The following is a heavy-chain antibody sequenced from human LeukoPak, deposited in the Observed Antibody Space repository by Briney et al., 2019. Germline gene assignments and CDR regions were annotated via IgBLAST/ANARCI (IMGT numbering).Heavy chain of an antibody. J-gene: IGHJ4*02. CDR2: ISAYNGNT. CDR1: GYTFTSYG. V-gene: IGHV1-18*01. D-gene: IGHD3-16*02. Sequence: ASVKASCKASGYTFTSYGISWVRQAPGQGLEWMGWISAYNGNTNYAQKLQGRVTMTTDTSTSTAYMELRSLRSDDTAVYYRASGRLGELSLYRSFDYWGQGTLVTVSS. CDR3: ASGRLGELSLYRSFDY.